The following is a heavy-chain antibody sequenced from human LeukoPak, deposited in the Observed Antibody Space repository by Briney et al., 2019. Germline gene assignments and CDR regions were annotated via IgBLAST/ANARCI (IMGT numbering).Heavy chain of an antibody. Sequence: SVKVSCKASDYTFTSYGISWVRQAPGQGLEWMGGIIPIFGTANYAQKFQGRVTITTDESTSTAYMELSSLRSEDTAVYYCAREGKTTMDYWGQGTLVTVSS. CDR2: IIPIFGTA. J-gene: IGHJ4*02. CDR1: DYTFTSYG. CDR3: AREGKTTMDY. D-gene: IGHD4-17*01. V-gene: IGHV1-69*05.